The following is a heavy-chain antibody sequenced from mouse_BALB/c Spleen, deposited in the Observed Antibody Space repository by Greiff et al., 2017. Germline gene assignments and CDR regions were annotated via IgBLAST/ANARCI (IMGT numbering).Heavy chain of an antibody. CDR3: ARALSTMITTVAY. Sequence: EVQLVESGGGLVKPGGSLKLSCAASGFTFSDYYMYWVRQTPEKRLEWVATISDGGNYTYYPDSVKGRFTISRDNTKNNLYLQLSRLKSEDTAMYYCARALSTMITTVAYWGQGTLVTVSA. D-gene: IGHD2-4*01. V-gene: IGHV5-4*02. J-gene: IGHJ3*01. CDR1: GFTFSDYY. CDR2: ISDGGNYT.